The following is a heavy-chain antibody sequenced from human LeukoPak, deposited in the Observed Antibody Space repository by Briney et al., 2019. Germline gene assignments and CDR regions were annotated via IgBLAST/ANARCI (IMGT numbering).Heavy chain of an antibody. V-gene: IGHV1-8*03. J-gene: IGHJ4*02. CDR3: AFSSVYGGNLDY. CDR2: MNPNSCNT. D-gene: IGHD4-23*01. Sequence: RASVKVSCKASGYTFTSYDINWVRQATGQGLECMGWMNPNSCNTGYAQKFQSRVTITRNTSISTAYMELSSLRSEDTAVYYCAFSSVYGGNLDYWGQGTLVTVSS. CDR1: GYTFTSYD.